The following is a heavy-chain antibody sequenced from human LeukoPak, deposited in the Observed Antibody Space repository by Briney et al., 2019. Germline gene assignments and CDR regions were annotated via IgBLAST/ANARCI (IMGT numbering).Heavy chain of an antibody. V-gene: IGHV3-9*03. CDR1: GFTFDDYA. CDR3: AKSSGYYFYYFDY. J-gene: IGHJ4*02. D-gene: IGHD3-22*01. CDR2: ISWNSGSI. Sequence: GRSLRLSCAASGFTFDDYAMHWVRQAPGKGLEWVSGISWNSGSIGYADSVKGRFTISRDSAKNSLYLQMNSLRAEDMALYYCAKSSGYYFYYFDYWGREPWSPSPQ.